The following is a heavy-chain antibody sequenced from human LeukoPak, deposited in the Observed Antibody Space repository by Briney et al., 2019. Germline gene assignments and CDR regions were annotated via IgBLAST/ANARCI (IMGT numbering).Heavy chain of an antibody. J-gene: IGHJ6*03. CDR1: GGTFSSYA. V-gene: IGHV1-69*05. D-gene: IGHD3-22*01. CDR2: IIPIFGTA. Sequence: VASVKVSCKASGGTFSSYAISWVRQAPGQGLEWMGGIIPIFGTANYAQKFQGRVTITTDESTSTAYMELSSLRSEDTAVYYCARVRGSGYYWSNYYYMDVWGKGTTVTVSS. CDR3: ARVRGSGYYWSNYYYMDV.